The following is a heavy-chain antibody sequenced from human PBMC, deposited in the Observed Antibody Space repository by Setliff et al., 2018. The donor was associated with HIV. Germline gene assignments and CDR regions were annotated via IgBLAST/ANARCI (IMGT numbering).Heavy chain of an antibody. D-gene: IGHD3-16*02. J-gene: IGHJ6*03. V-gene: IGHV1-69*13. CDR3: VRGGQYYRSTYYYYMDV. CDR2: ITPISGTA. Sequence: SVKVSCKASGGTFSSYGISWVRQAPGQGLEWMGGITPISGTANYAQKFQGRVTIAADEFTSTAYMELSSLRSDDTAVYYCVRGGQYYRSTYYYYMDVWGKGTTVTVSS. CDR1: GGTFSSYG.